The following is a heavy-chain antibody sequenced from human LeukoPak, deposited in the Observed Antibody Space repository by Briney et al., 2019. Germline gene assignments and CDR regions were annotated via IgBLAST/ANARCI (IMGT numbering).Heavy chain of an antibody. CDR2: IYTSGST. V-gene: IGHV4-4*07. CDR3: ARGTGNAYYYYYYMDV. D-gene: IGHD1/OR15-1a*01. Sequence: SETLSLTCTVSGGSISSYYWSWIRQPAGKGLEWIGRIYTSGSTNYNPSLKSRVTMSVDTSKNQFSLKLSSVTAADTAVYYCARGTGNAYYYYYYMDVWGKGTTVTISS. J-gene: IGHJ6*03. CDR1: GGSISSYY.